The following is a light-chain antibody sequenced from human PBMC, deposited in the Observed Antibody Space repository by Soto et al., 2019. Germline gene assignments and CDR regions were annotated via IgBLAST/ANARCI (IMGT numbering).Light chain of an antibody. Sequence: DIQMTHSHSTLSASVGDRVTITCRASQSVRSWLAWYQQKPGRAPKFLIYDASSLESGVPSRFSGSGSGTEFTLTISNLQPDDFATYYCQQYDNYPLTFGGGTKVDIK. V-gene: IGKV1-5*01. J-gene: IGKJ4*01. CDR3: QQYDNYPLT. CDR2: DAS. CDR1: QSVRSW.